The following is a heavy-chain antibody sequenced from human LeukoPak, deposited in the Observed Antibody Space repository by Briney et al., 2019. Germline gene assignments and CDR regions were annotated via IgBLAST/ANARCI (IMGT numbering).Heavy chain of an antibody. J-gene: IGHJ6*03. CDR2: IKWDGGRT. D-gene: IGHD6-13*01. CDR1: GFTFDDHG. Sequence: PGGSLRLSCAASGFTFDDHGMSWVRQAPGKGLEWVAGIKWDGGRTGYADSVKGRFTISRDNAKNSLYLQMNSLRAEDTAVYYCARGDANSSSWYYSNYYYYMDVWGKGTTVTVSS. CDR3: ARGDANSSSWYYSNYYYYMDV. V-gene: IGHV3-20*04.